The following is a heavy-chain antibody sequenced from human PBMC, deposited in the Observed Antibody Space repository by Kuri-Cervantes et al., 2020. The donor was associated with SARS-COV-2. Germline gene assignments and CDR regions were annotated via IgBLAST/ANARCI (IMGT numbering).Heavy chain of an antibody. CDR2: IWYDGSDK. J-gene: IGHJ4*02. Sequence: LKTSFPASGSTFSSYDMHWVRQAPCKGLEWVAVIWYDGSDKYYADSVKGRFTISRDNSTNKVFLQMDSLRAEDTAVYYCARDSGPLRYSYFDYWGLGALVTVSS. V-gene: IGHV3-33*02. D-gene: IGHD3-9*01. CDR1: GSTFSSYD. CDR3: ARDSGPLRYSYFDY.